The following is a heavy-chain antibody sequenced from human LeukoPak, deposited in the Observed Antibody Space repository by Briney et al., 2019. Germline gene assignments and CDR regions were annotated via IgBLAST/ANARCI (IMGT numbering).Heavy chain of an antibody. CDR1: GGSISSYY. J-gene: IGHJ3*02. CDR3: ARDCSGGSCYWVGAFDI. D-gene: IGHD2-15*01. V-gene: IGHV4-4*07. Sequence: KPSETLSLTCTVSGGSISSYYWSWIRQPAGKGLEWIGRIYTSGSTNYNPSLKSRVTMSVDTSKNQFSLKLSSVTAADTAVYYCARDCSGGSCYWVGAFDIWGQGTMVTVSS. CDR2: IYTSGST.